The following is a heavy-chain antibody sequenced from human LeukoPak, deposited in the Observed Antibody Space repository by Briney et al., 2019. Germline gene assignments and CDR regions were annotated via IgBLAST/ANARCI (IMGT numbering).Heavy chain of an antibody. CDR1: GFTFSSYA. Sequence: SGGSLRVYCAASGFTFSSYAMSWVRQAPGKGLEWVAVISYDGSEKYYADSVKGRFSISRDNFKNTLNLQVNSLRVEDTAVYYCARDRDIVVLPGLDFQHWGQGTLVTVSS. D-gene: IGHD2-21*01. J-gene: IGHJ1*01. CDR2: ISYDGSEK. CDR3: ARDRDIVVLPGLDFQH. V-gene: IGHV3-30-3*01.